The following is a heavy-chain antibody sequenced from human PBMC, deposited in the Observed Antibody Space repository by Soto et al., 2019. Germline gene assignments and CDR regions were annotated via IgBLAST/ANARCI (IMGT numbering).Heavy chain of an antibody. J-gene: IGHJ5*02. CDR1: GGSISSYY. V-gene: IGHV4-59*01. CDR2: IYYSGST. CDR3: ERGIPYVFWSGYYPNCFDP. Sequence: SETLSLTCTVSGGSISSYYWSWIRQPPGKGLEWIGYIYYSGSTNYNPSLKSRVTISVDTSKNQFSLKLSSVTAADTAVYYSERGIPYVFWSGYYPNCFDPGGQGTLVPVSS. D-gene: IGHD3-3*01.